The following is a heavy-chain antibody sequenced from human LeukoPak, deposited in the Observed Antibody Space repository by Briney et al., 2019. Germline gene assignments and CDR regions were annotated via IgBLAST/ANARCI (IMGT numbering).Heavy chain of an antibody. CDR3: AREGGPYRPLDY. CDR1: GGSITSTNY. V-gene: IGHV4-4*02. Sequence: SQTLSLTCGVSGGSITSTNYWTWVRQPPGKGLEWIGEVNLQGSTNYNPSLMGRVAISVDMSKNHISLQLTSVTAADTAVYYCAREGGPYRPLDYSGQGTLVTVSS. CDR2: VNLQGST. J-gene: IGHJ4*02.